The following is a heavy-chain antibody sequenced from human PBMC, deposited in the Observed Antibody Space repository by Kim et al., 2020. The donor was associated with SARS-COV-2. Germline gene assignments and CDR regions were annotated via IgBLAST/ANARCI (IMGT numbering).Heavy chain of an antibody. CDR1: GFTFSSYE. CDR3: AREEGSSWYPEYFQH. V-gene: IGHV3-48*03. Sequence: GGSLRLSCAASGFTFSSYEMNWVRQAPGKGLEWVSYISSSGSTIYYADSVKGRFTISRDNAKNSLYLQMNSLRDEDTAVYYCAREEGSSWYPEYFQHWGQGTLVTVSS. J-gene: IGHJ1*01. D-gene: IGHD6-13*01. CDR2: ISSSGSTI.